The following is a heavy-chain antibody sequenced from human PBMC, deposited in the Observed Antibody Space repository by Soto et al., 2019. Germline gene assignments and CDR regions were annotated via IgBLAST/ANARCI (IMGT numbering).Heavy chain of an antibody. CDR3: ARVCGGDCKGEEHAFVI. D-gene: IGHD2-21*01. V-gene: IGHV3-13*01. Sequence: GGSLRLSCAASGFTFSSYDMHWVRQATGKGLEWVSAIGTAGDTYYPGSVKGRFTISRENAKNSLYLQMNSLRAGDTAVYYCARVCGGDCKGEEHAFVIWGQGTMVTVS. CDR2: IGTAGDT. CDR1: GFTFSSYD. J-gene: IGHJ3*02.